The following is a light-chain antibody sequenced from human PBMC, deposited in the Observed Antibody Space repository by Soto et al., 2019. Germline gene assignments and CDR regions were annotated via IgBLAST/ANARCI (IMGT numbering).Light chain of an antibody. J-gene: IGKJ1*01. CDR3: HQYYSPPQT. CDR1: QSVLYSSDNKNY. V-gene: IGKV4-1*01. Sequence: DIVMTQSPDSLAVSLGERATINCKSSQSVLYSSDNKNYLAWYQQKPGQPPKLLIYWASTRESGVPDRFSGSGSGTDFTLTISSLQAEDVAMYYCHQYYSPPQTFGQGTKVEIK. CDR2: WAS.